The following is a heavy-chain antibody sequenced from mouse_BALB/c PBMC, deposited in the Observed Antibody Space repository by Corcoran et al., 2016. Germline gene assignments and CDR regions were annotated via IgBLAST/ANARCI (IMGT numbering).Heavy chain of an antibody. CDR2: INPYNDGT. CDR1: GYTFTSYV. Sequence: EVQLQQSGPELVKPGASVKMSCKASGYTFTSYVMHWVKQKPGQGLEWIRYINPYNDGTKYNEKFKGKATLTSDKSSSTAYMELSSLTSEDSAVYYCARLMTMITRRAYYFDYWGQGTTLTVSS. D-gene: IGHD2-4*01. J-gene: IGHJ2*01. CDR3: ARLMTMITRRAYYFDY. V-gene: IGHV1S136*01.